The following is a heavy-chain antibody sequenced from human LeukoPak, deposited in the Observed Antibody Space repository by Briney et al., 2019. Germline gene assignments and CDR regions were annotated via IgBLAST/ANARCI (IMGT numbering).Heavy chain of an antibody. CDR1: GFSFSTYD. D-gene: IGHD2-2*01. CDR2: ISTSGSNV. J-gene: IGHJ4*02. CDR3: ARGSTSAY. V-gene: IGHV3-48*03. Sequence: GGSLRLSCAASGFSFSTYDMIWVRQAPGKGLEWVSYISTSGSNVYYADSVEGRFTISRDNAKNSLYLQMNSLRAEDTAIYYCARGSTSAYWGQGTLVTVSS.